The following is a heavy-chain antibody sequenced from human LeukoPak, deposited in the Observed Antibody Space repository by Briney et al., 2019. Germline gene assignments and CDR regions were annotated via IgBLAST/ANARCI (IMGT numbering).Heavy chain of an antibody. Sequence: GGSLRLSCAASGFSFSGFGMNWVRQAPGKGLEWISYIGSSGSAGGNIYYAVSVKGRFTVSRDNAKDSLFLQMNSLRAEDTAVYYCVRDWSDRGSGMNWFDPWGQGTLVTVSS. CDR2: IGSSGSAGGNI. D-gene: IGHD3-10*01. CDR3: VRDWSDRGSGMNWFDP. J-gene: IGHJ5*02. CDR1: GFSFSGFG. V-gene: IGHV3-48*04.